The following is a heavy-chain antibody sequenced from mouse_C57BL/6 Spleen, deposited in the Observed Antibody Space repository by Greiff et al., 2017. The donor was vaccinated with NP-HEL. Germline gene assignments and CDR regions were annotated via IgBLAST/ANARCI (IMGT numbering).Heavy chain of an antibody. CDR1: GYTFTEYA. Sequence: VQLQQSGAELVKPGASVKLSCKASGYTFTEYAIHWVKQRAGQGLEWIGWVYPGSGSIRYNEKFKDKATLTADKSSSTVSMELSRVSSVDSAVYFCARATGGLRPFDYWGQGTTLTLSS. J-gene: IGHJ2*01. V-gene: IGHV1-62-2*01. CDR2: VYPGSGSI. CDR3: ARATGGLRPFDY. D-gene: IGHD2-4*01.